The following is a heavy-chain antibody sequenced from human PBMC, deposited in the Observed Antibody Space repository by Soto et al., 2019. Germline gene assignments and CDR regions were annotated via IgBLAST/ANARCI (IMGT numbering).Heavy chain of an antibody. Sequence: SMRLSCGASEVTCRSYAMSCVLQAPGKGLEWVSAISGSGGSTYYADSVKGRFTISRDNSKNTLYLQMNSLTAEDTGVYYSQKDTAPDYWRPGTLLAVSS. J-gene: IGHJ4*02. V-gene: IGHV3-23*01. CDR2: ISGSGGST. CDR1: EVTCRSYA. CDR3: QKDTAPDY.